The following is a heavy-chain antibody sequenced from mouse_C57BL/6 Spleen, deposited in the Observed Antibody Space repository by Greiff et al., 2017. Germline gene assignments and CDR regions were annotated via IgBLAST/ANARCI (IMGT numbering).Heavy chain of an antibody. J-gene: IGHJ4*01. D-gene: IGHD2-1*01. CDR3: ARLYGNYEGGYAMDY. V-gene: IGHV8-8*01. CDR2: IWWDDDK. CDR1: GFSLSTFGMG. Sequence: QVQLKESGPGILQPSQTLSLTCFFSGFSLSTFGMGVGWIRQPSGKGLEWLAHIWWDDDKYYKPALKSRLTISKDTSKNQVVLKIANVDTADTATYYCARLYGNYEGGYAMDYWGQGTSVTVSS.